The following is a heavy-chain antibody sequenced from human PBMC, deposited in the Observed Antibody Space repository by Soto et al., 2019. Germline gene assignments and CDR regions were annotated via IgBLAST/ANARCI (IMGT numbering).Heavy chain of an antibody. CDR3: ARDRAAQNGGPAAMVGWFDP. CDR2: INAGNGNT. CDR1: GYTFTSYA. V-gene: IGHV1-3*01. J-gene: IGHJ5*02. D-gene: IGHD2-2*01. Sequence: ASVKVSCKASGYTFTSYAMHWVRQAPGQRLEWMGWINAGNGNTKYSQKFQGRVTITRDTSASTAYMELSSLRSEDTAVYYCARDRAAQNGGPAAMVGWFDPWGQGTLVTVSS.